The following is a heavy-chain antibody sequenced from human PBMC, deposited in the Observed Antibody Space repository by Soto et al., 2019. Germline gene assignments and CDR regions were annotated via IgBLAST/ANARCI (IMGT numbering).Heavy chain of an antibody. V-gene: IGHV1-69*02. Sequence: QGQLVQSGAEVKKPGSSVRVSCKASGGTFTNYTFSWVRQAPGQGLEWMGRIIPILDIPNYAHKFQVRITITSHKSTSTSYTELSSLISEDTAVYYGPRDHQDGFPISRFVFQHWGQATLVTVSS. CDR1: GGTFTNYT. CDR2: IIPILDIP. J-gene: IGHJ1*01. CDR3: PRDHQDGFPISRFVFQH. D-gene: IGHD3-10*01.